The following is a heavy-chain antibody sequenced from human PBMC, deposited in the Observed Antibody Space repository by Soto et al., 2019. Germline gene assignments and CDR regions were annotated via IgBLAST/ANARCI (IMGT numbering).Heavy chain of an antibody. V-gene: IGHV3-7*01. J-gene: IGHJ4*02. Sequence: HPGGSLRLSCAASGFTFSSYWMSWVRQAPGKGLEWVANIKQDGSEKYYVDSVKGRFTISRDNAKNSLYLQMNSLRAEDTAVYYCARDAPLRFLEWSDTFDYWGQGTLVTVSS. CDR1: GFTFSSYW. D-gene: IGHD3-3*01. CDR3: ARDAPLRFLEWSDTFDY. CDR2: IKQDGSEK.